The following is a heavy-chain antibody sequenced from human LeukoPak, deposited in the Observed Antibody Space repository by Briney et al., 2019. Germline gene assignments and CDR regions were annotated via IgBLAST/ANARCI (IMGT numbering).Heavy chain of an antibody. J-gene: IGHJ4*02. Sequence: PGGSLRLSCAASGFTFSNYAMSWVRQAPGKGLQWVSTISGHGGDTFYADSVKGRFTISRDNSKNTLFLQMKSLRAEDTALYYCARGTGVDYWGQGTLVTVSS. V-gene: IGHV3-23*01. CDR3: ARGTGVDY. CDR2: ISGHGGDT. CDR1: GFTFSNYA. D-gene: IGHD1-1*01.